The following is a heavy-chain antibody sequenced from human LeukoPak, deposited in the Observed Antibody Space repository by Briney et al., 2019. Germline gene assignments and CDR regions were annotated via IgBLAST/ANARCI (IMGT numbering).Heavy chain of an antibody. Sequence: PSETLSLTCTVSGGSISNYYWSWIRQPPGKGLEWIGYIYYSRSTYYNPSLRSRVTISVDTSKNQFSLNLNSVTAADTAVYYCARALSGTYGLFQHWGQGTLVTVSS. CDR1: GGSISNYY. D-gene: IGHD1-26*01. CDR2: IYYSRST. CDR3: ARALSGTYGLFQH. V-gene: IGHV4-59*01. J-gene: IGHJ1*01.